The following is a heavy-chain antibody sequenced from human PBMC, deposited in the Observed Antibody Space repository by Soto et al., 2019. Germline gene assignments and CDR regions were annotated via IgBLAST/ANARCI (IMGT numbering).Heavy chain of an antibody. CDR2: ISGSGGST. D-gene: IGHD3-22*01. CDR1: GFTFSSYA. V-gene: IGHV3-23*01. CDR3: AKDYPTSYDSSCYYYTFAYYFDY. J-gene: IGHJ4*02. Sequence: PGGSLRLSCSASGFTFSSYAISWVRQAPGKGLEWVSAISGSGGSTYYADSVKGRFTISRDNSKNTLYLQMNSLRAEDTAVYYCAKDYPTSYDSSCYYYTFAYYFDYCGQGTLVTVSS.